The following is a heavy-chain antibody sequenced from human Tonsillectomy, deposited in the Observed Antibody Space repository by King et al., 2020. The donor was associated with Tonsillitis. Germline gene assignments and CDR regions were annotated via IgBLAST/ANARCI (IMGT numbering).Heavy chain of an antibody. D-gene: IGHD2/OR15-2a*01. CDR3: ARDRADLPSTPNTWFDP. Sequence: VQLVQSGAEVKKPGASVKVSCKASGYTFTSYGISWVRQAPGQGLEWMGWISAYNGNTNYAQKLQGRVTMTTDTSTSTAYMELRSLRSDDTAVYYCARDRADLPSTPNTWFDPWGQGTLGTVSS. J-gene: IGHJ5*02. V-gene: IGHV1-18*01. CDR1: GYTFTSYG. CDR2: ISAYNGNT.